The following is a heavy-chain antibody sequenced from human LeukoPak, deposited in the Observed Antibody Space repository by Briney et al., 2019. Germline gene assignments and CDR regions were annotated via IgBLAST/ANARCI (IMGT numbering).Heavy chain of an antibody. Sequence: PGGSLRLSCAASGFTFSSYNMNWVRQAPGKGLEWVSSITSSSNYIYYADSVKGRFTISRDNAKNSLYLQMNSLRAEDTAVYYCARVAAAGPIKNYYYYMDVWGKGTTVTVSS. J-gene: IGHJ6*03. CDR3: ARVAAAGPIKNYYYYMDV. CDR2: ITSSSNYI. V-gene: IGHV3-21*01. D-gene: IGHD6-13*01. CDR1: GFTFSSYN.